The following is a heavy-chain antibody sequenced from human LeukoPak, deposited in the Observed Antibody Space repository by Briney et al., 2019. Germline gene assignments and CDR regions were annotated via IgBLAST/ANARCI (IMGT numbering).Heavy chain of an antibody. J-gene: IGHJ4*02. D-gene: IGHD3-3*01. CDR3: ARGGRSLFGVADY. Sequence: ASVKVSCKASGYTFTDYYMHWVRQAPGQGLEWVGWINPNRGGTNYAQKVQGRVTMTRDTSISTAYLELSRVRSDDTAVYYCARGGRSLFGVADYWGQGPLVTVSS. CDR2: INPNRGGT. CDR1: GYTFTDYY. V-gene: IGHV1-2*02.